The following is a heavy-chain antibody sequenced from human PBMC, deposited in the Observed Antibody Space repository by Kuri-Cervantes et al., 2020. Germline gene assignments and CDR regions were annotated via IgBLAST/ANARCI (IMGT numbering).Heavy chain of an antibody. Sequence: AAVKVSCKASGGTFSSYAISWARQAPGQGLEWMGIINPSGCSTSYAQKFQGRVTMTRDTSTSTVYMELSSLRSEDTAVYYCARGYRYYYDSSGYHDAFDIWGQGTMVTVSS. D-gene: IGHD3-22*01. CDR2: INPSGCST. J-gene: IGHJ3*02. V-gene: IGHV1-46*01. CDR1: GGTFSSYA. CDR3: ARGYRYYYDSSGYHDAFDI.